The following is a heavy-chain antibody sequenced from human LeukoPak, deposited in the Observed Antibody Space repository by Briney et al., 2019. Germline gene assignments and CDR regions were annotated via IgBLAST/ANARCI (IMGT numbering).Heavy chain of an antibody. Sequence: GGSLRLSCAAAGFTFSNYNMNWVRQPPGKGLQWVSYISSSSNIIYYADSVKGRFTISRDNAKNSLFLQMNSLRAEDTAVYYCARDFAREFTIDYWGQGTLVTVSS. CDR2: ISSSSNII. CDR3: ARDFAREFTIDY. J-gene: IGHJ4*02. D-gene: IGHD3-10*01. CDR1: GFTFSNYN. V-gene: IGHV3-48*01.